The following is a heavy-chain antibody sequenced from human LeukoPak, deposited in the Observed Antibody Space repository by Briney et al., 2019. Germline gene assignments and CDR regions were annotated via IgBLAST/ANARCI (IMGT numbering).Heavy chain of an antibody. Sequence: PSETLSLTCTVSGYSITSGYYWGWIRQPPGKGLEWIGSIYHSGSTFYNPSLKSRVTISVDKSRNQFSLKLSSVTAADTAVYYCARDRAFMVRGVRLDAFDIWGQGTMVTVSS. CDR3: ARDRAFMVRGVRLDAFDI. D-gene: IGHD3-10*01. J-gene: IGHJ3*02. CDR2: IYHSGST. V-gene: IGHV4-38-2*02. CDR1: GYSITSGYY.